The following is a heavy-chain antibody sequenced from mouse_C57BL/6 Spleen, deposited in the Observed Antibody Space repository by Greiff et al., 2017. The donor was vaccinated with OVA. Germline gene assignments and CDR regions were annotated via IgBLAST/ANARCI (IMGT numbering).Heavy chain of an antibody. Sequence: QVQLKQPGAELVKPGASVKLSCKASGYTFTSYWMQWVKQRPGQGLEWIGEIDPSDNYTNYNQKFKGKATLTVDTSSSTAYMQLSSLTSEDSAVYYCASIYYDYDRGFAYWGQGTLVTVSA. D-gene: IGHD2-4*01. CDR1: GYTFTSYW. J-gene: IGHJ3*01. CDR2: IDPSDNYT. CDR3: ASIYYDYDRGFAY. V-gene: IGHV1-50*01.